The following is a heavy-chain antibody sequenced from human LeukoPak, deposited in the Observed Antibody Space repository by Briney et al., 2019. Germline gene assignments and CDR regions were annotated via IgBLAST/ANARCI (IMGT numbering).Heavy chain of an antibody. CDR2: ISYDGSNK. Sequence: TGGSLRLSCAASGFTFSSYAMHWVRQAPGKGLEWVAVISYDGSNKYYADSVKGRFTISRDNSKNTLYLQMNSLRAEDTAVYYCARHGSSGYDEKNFDYWGQGTLVTVSS. CDR3: ARHGSSGYDEKNFDY. CDR1: GFTFSSYA. D-gene: IGHD5-12*01. J-gene: IGHJ4*02. V-gene: IGHV3-30-3*01.